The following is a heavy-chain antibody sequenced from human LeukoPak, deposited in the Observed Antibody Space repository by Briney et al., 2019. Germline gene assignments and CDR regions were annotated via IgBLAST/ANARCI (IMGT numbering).Heavy chain of an antibody. CDR3: ARGQLVLMVYATEFDY. V-gene: IGHV4-34*01. Sequence: PSETLSFTCAVYGGSFSGYYWSWIRQPPGKGLEWIGEINHSGSTNYNPSLKSRVTISVDTSKNQFSLKLSSVTAADTAVYYCARGQLVLMVYATEFDYWGQGTLVTVSS. J-gene: IGHJ4*02. CDR1: GGSFSGYY. CDR2: INHSGST. D-gene: IGHD2-8*01.